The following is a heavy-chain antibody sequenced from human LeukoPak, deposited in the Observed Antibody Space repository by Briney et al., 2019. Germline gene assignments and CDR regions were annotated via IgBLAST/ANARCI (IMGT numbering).Heavy chain of an antibody. V-gene: IGHV3-23*01. CDR3: AKDRAPTIFGVVRYYYYYGMDV. J-gene: IGHJ6*02. Sequence: PGGSLRLSCAASGFTFSSYAMSWIRQAPGKGLEWVSAISGSGGSTYYADSVKGRFTISRDNSKNTLYLQMNSLRAEDTAVYYCAKDRAPTIFGVVRYYYYYGMDVWGQGTTVTVSS. CDR2: ISGSGGST. CDR1: GFTFSSYA. D-gene: IGHD3-3*01.